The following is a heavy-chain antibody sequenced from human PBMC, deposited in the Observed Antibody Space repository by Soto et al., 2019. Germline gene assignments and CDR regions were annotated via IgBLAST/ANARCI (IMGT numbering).Heavy chain of an antibody. CDR2: IYDTGST. CDR3: ARRIQYYYGLDV. Sequence: SETLSLTCTVSGGSISSYYWTWIRQPPGKGLEWIGYIYDTGSTNYNPSLKSRVTISVDTPKNQFSLKLSSLTAADTAVYYCARRIQYYYGLDVWGQGTTVTV. J-gene: IGHJ6*02. CDR1: GGSISSYY. D-gene: IGHD5-18*01. V-gene: IGHV4-59*08.